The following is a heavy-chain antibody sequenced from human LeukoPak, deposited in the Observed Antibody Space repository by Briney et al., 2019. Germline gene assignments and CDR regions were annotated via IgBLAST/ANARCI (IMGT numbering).Heavy chain of an antibody. J-gene: IGHJ5*02. V-gene: IGHV4-34*01. CDR1: GGSFSGYY. D-gene: IGHD5-24*01. CDR2: INHSGST. CDR3: ARHDYNYNWFDP. Sequence: SETLSLTCAVYGGSFSGYYWSWIRQPPGKGLEWIGEINHSGSTNYNPSLKSRVTISVDTSKNQFSLKLSSVTAADAAVYYCARHDYNYNWFDPWGQGTLVTVSS.